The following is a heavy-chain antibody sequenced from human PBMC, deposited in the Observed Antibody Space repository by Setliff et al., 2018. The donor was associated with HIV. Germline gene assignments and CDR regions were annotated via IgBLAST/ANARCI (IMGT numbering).Heavy chain of an antibody. V-gene: IGHV4-39*01. D-gene: IGHD1-26*01. J-gene: IGHJ4*02. CDR1: GGSISSSSYY. CDR2: IYYSWST. CDR3: SRWGGRQVGAPDY. Sequence: SETLPLTCTVSGGSISSSSYYWGWIRQPPGKGLEWIGSIYYSWSTYYNPSLKSRVTVSVDTSKNQFSLKLNSVTATETAVYYCSRWGGRQVGAPDYWGQGTLVTVSS.